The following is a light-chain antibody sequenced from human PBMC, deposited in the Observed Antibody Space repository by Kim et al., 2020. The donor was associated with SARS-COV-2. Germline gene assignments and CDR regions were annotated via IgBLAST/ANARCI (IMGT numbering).Light chain of an antibody. CDR2: DVS. J-gene: IGLJ2*01. V-gene: IGLV2-14*03. CDR3: SSYTSSSVV. Sequence: PGQSITISCTGTSSDVGGYNYVSWYQQHPGKAPKLMIYDVSNRPSGVSNRFSGSKSGNTVSLTISGLQAEDEADYYCSSYTSSSVVFGGGTQLTVL. CDR1: SSDVGGYNY.